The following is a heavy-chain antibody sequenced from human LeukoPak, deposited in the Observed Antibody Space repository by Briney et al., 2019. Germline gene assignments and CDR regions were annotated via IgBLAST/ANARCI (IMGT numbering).Heavy chain of an antibody. CDR2: ISWNSGSI. Sequence: PGGSLRLSCAASGFTFSSYAMSWVRQAPGKGLEWVSGISWNSGSIGYADSVKGRFTISRDNSKNTLYLQMNSLRAEDTAVYYCAKDLNSRVQLWSFDYWGQGTLVTVSS. V-gene: IGHV3-23*01. CDR1: GFTFSSYA. J-gene: IGHJ4*02. D-gene: IGHD5-18*01. CDR3: AKDLNSRVQLWSFDY.